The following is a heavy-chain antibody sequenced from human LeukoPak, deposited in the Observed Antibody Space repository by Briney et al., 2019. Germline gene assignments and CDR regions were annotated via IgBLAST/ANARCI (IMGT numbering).Heavy chain of an antibody. CDR2: INHSGST. V-gene: IGHV4-34*01. CDR1: GGSFSGYY. CDR3: ARAQRDYYYYYMDV. Sequence: PSDTLSLTCAVYGGSFSGYYWRWLRHPPGKGLEWIGEINHSGSTNYNPSLRSRVTISVDTSKNQFSLKLSSVTAADTAVYYCARAQRDYYYYYMDVWDKGITVTVSS. J-gene: IGHJ6*03.